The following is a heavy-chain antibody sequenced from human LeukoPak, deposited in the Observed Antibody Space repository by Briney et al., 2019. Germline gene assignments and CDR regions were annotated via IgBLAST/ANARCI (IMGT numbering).Heavy chain of an antibody. J-gene: IGHJ4*02. D-gene: IGHD3-3*01. Sequence: ASDKVSCKASGSTFTSYDINWVRQGTGHGLEWMGWMTPICGNPGYAQKFKGRVTMTRNTSISTAYMELSSLSSEDTDVYYCAICTRNHRETIFGVVTPGYWGQGTLVTVSS. V-gene: IGHV1-8*01. CDR1: GSTFTSYD. CDR2: MTPICGNP. CDR3: AICTRNHRETIFGVVTPGY.